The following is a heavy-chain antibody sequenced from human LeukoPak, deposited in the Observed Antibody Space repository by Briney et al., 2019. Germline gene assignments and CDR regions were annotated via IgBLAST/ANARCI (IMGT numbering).Heavy chain of an antibody. D-gene: IGHD1-26*01. CDR2: INSDGSTT. J-gene: IGHJ5*02. V-gene: IGHV3-74*01. Sequence: GGSLILSCAASGFTFSSYGMHWVRQAPGKGLVWVSRINSDGSTTIYADSVKGRFTISRDNANNTLYLQMNSLRAEDTAMYFCARGFTVGPTQNWLGPWGQGALVTVSS. CDR3: ARGFTVGPTQNWLGP. CDR1: GFTFSSYG.